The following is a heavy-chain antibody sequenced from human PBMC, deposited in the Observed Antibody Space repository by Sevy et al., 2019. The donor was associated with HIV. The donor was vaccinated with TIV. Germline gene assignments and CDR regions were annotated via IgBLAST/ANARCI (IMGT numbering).Heavy chain of an antibody. CDR3: AREGLAVAGIGYYFEY. CDR1: GFTFNSYG. J-gene: IGHJ4*02. V-gene: IGHV3-33*01. CDR2: IWYDGSNR. Sequence: GGSLRLSCAASGFTFNSYGMHWVRQAPGKGQEWVALIWYDGSNRSYVDSVKGRFTVSRDNSKNTLYLQMNSLRAEDTAVYYCAREGLAVAGIGYYFEYWGQGTLVTVSS. D-gene: IGHD6-19*01.